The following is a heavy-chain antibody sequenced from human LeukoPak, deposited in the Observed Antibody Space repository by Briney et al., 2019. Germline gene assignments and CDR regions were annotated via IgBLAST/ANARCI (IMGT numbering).Heavy chain of an antibody. CDR1: GDSFTSVTDY. D-gene: IGHD3-3*01. CDR3: ASRVTSVRRSIFGVVKS. V-gene: IGHV4-39*01. CDR2: VYYSGTT. Sequence: PSETLSLTCTVSGDSFTSVTDYWAWIRQPPGKGLEWIGTVYYSGTTYYNPSLKRPVTISVDQSNNQFSLKMTSVTAADTAVYYCASRVTSVRRSIFGVVKSWGQGILVTVSS. J-gene: IGHJ5*02.